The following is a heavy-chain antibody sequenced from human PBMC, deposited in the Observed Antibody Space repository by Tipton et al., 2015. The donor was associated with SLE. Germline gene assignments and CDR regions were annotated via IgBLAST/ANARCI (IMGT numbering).Heavy chain of an antibody. V-gene: IGHV3-66*02. CDR1: GITVSDNY. D-gene: IGHD1-26*01. Sequence: GSLRLSCAASGITVSDNYMNWVRQDPGKGLEWVSVIYSGGTTYYADSARGRVTISRDNSQNTVFLQMNSLTTDDTAVYYCARDLGSSAFDPWGQGTLVTVSS. CDR2: IYSGGTT. J-gene: IGHJ5*02. CDR3: ARDLGSSAFDP.